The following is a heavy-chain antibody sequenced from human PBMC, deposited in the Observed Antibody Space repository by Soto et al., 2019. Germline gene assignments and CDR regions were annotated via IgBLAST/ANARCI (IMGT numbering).Heavy chain of an antibody. Sequence: PGGSLRLSCAASGFTFSSYGMHWVRQAPGKGLEWVAVISYDGSNKYYADSVKGRFTISRDNSKNTLYLQMNSLRAEDTAVYYCAKTSPVLLWFGELDGMDVWGQGTTVTVSS. J-gene: IGHJ6*02. CDR3: AKTSPVLLWFGELDGMDV. V-gene: IGHV3-30*18. CDR2: ISYDGSNK. D-gene: IGHD3-10*01. CDR1: GFTFSSYG.